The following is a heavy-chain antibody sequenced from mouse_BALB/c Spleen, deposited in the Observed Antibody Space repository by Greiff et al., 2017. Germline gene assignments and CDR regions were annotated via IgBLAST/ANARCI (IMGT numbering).Heavy chain of an antibody. CDR3: ARGGNHGMDY. CDR1: GYTFTSYW. V-gene: IGHV1S81*02. Sequence: QVQLQQPGAELVKPGASVKLSCKASGYTFTSYWMHWVKQRPGQGLEWIGEINPSNGRTNYNEKFKSKATLTVDKSSSTAYMQLSSLTSEDSAVYYCARGGNHGMDYWGQGTSVTVSS. CDR2: INPSNGRT. J-gene: IGHJ4*01. D-gene: IGHD2-1*01.